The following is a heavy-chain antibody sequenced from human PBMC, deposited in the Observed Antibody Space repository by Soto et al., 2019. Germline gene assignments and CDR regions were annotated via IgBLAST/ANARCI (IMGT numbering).Heavy chain of an antibody. D-gene: IGHD2-15*01. J-gene: IGHJ5*02. CDR2: INHSGST. V-gene: IGHV4-34*01. CDR3: ASHCSGGSCYSPWFDP. CDR1: GGSFSGYY. Sequence: SETLSLTCAVYGGSFSGYYWSWIRQPPGKGLEWIGEINHSGSTNYNPSLKSRVTISVDTSKNQFSLKLSSVTAADTAVYYCASHCSGGSCYSPWFDPWGQGTLVTVSS.